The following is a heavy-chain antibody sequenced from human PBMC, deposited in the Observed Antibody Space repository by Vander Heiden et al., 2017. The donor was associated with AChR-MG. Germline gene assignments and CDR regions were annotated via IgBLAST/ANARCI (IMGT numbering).Heavy chain of an antibody. CDR2: IIPIFGTA. CDR1: GGTFSSYA. D-gene: IGHD2-2*01. V-gene: IGHV1-69*01. Sequence: QVQLVQSGAEVTTPGSSVKVSCKASGGTFSSYAISWVRQAPGQGLEWMGGIIPIFGTANYAQKFQGRVTITADESTSTAYMELSSLRSEDTAVYYCAREAVCSSTSCYGYYYYYMDVWGKGTTVTVSS. CDR3: AREAVCSSTSCYGYYYYYMDV. J-gene: IGHJ6*03.